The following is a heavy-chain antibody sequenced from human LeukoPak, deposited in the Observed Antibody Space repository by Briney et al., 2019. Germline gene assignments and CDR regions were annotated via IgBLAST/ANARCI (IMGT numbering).Heavy chain of an antibody. Sequence: GGSLRLSCAASGFTFSSYSMSWVRQAPGKGLEWVSYISSSSSTIYYADSVKGRFTISRDNAKNSLYLQMNSLRAEDTAVYYCARHYYYGMDVWGQGTTVTVSS. J-gene: IGHJ6*02. CDR1: GFTFSSYS. CDR2: ISSSSSTI. CDR3: ARHYYYGMDV. V-gene: IGHV3-48*01.